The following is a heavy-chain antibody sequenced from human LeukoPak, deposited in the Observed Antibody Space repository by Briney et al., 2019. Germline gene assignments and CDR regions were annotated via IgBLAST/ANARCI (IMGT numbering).Heavy chain of an antibody. D-gene: IGHD3-10*01. Sequence: SQTLSLTCAVSGGSISSGGYSWSWIRQPPGKGLEWIGYIYHSGSTYYNPSLKSRVTISVDRSKNQFSLKLSSVTAADTAVYYCAREIIRGANSGDAFDIWGQGTMVTVSS. J-gene: IGHJ3*02. V-gene: IGHV4-30-2*01. CDR3: AREIIRGANSGDAFDI. CDR2: IYHSGST. CDR1: GGSISSGGYS.